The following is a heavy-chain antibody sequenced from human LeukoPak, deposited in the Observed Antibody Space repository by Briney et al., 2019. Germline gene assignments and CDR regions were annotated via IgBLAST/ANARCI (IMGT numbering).Heavy chain of an antibody. J-gene: IGHJ5*02. CDR1: GGTFINYA. V-gene: IGHV1-69*06. Sequence: ASVKVSCKASGGTFINYAISWVRQAPGQGLEGMGGIIPIFGTANYAQKFRGRVTITADKSTRTAYMELSSLRSEDTAVCYCARDNSVRDGAWWFNPWGQGTLVTVSS. D-gene: IGHD5-24*01. CDR2: IIPIFGTA. CDR3: ARDNSVRDGAWWFNP.